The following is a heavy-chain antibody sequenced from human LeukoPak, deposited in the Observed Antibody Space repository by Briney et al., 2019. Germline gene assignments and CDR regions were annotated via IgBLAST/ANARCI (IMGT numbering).Heavy chain of an antibody. J-gene: IGHJ5*02. D-gene: IGHD4-23*01. CDR2: ISGSGGST. Sequence: GGSLRLSCAASGFTFSSYAMSWVRQAPGKGLEWVSAISGSGGSTYYADSVKGRFTISRDNSKNTLYLQMNSLRAEGTAVYYCAKHVTRVVYSRLFDPWGQGTLVTVSS. V-gene: IGHV3-23*01. CDR3: AKHVTRVVYSRLFDP. CDR1: GFTFSSYA.